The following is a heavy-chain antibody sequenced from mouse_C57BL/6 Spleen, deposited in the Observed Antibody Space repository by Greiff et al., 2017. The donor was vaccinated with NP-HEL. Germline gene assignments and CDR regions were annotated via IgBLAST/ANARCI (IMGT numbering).Heavy chain of an antibody. V-gene: IGHV5-17*01. J-gene: IGHJ1*03. CDR3: ARTFYGSNWYFDV. D-gene: IGHD1-1*01. CDR2: ISSGSSTI. CDR1: GFTFSDYG. Sequence: EVKLVESGGGLVKPGGSLKLSCAASGFTFSDYGMHWVRQAPEKGLEWVAYISSGSSTIYYADTVKGRFTISRDNAKNTLFLQMTSLRSEDTAMYYCARTFYGSNWYFDVWGTGTTVTVSS.